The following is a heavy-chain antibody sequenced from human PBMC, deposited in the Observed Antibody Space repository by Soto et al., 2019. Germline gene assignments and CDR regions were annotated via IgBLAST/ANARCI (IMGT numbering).Heavy chain of an antibody. CDR1: GCTFSSYA. CDR3: TIGIHTMIRSLGY. Sequence: SVKVSCKASGCTFSSYAISWVRQARGQGLEWMGGIIHIFGTATYAQKFQGRVTITAGESTSTAYMALSRMRSEDTAVYYCTIGIHTMIRSLGYWGQGTLVPVS. J-gene: IGHJ4*02. D-gene: IGHD3-22*01. V-gene: IGHV1-69*13. CDR2: IIHIFGTA.